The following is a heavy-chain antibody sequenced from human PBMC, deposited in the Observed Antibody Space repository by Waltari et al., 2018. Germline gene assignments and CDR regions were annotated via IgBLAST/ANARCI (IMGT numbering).Heavy chain of an antibody. CDR2: IIPCLDVT. V-gene: IGHV1-69*09. Sequence: QVQLVQSEAEVKTPGSSVKVSCRASGGTFSNYAINWVRRAPGQGLEWLGRIIPCLDVTKYAGNFQGRVTFTADQSTGTAFMELSSLRSDDTAVYYCARGREPGLVVLPADVWGQGTTVTVAS. CDR3: ARGREPGLVVLPADV. CDR1: GGTFSNYA. J-gene: IGHJ6*02. D-gene: IGHD2-2*01.